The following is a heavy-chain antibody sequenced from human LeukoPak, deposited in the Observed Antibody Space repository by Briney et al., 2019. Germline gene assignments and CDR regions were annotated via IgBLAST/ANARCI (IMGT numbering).Heavy chain of an antibody. CDR3: ARILYSSNIDY. CDR2: IYYSGRT. Sequence: SETLSLTCAVYGGSLSDFYWSWIRQPPGKDLECIGTIYYSGRTYYNPSLTSRVTLSVDTSKNQFSLKLNSVTAADTAVYYCARILYSSNIDYWGQGTLVTVSS. V-gene: IGHV4-34*01. CDR1: GGSLSDFY. D-gene: IGHD6-19*01. J-gene: IGHJ4*02.